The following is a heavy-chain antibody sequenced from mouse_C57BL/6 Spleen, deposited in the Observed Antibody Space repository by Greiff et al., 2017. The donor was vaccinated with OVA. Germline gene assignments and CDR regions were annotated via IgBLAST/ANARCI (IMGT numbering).Heavy chain of an antibody. CDR2: INPSNGGT. J-gene: IGHJ4*01. D-gene: IGHD1-1*01. Sequence: VQLQQPGTELVKPGASVKLSCKASGYTFTSYWMHWVKQRPGQGLEWIGNINPSNGGTNYNEKFKSKATLTVDKSSSTAYMQLSSLTSEDSAVYYCARCYYYGSSYVDYYAMDYWGQGTSVTVSS. V-gene: IGHV1-53*01. CDR3: ARCYYYGSSYVDYYAMDY. CDR1: GYTFTSYW.